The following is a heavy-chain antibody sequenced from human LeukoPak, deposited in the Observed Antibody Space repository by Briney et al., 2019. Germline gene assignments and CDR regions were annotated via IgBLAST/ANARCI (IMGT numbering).Heavy chain of an antibody. Sequence: PGGSLRLSCAASGFTFSSYGMTWVRQAPGKGLEWVSAISGSGANTYYADSVKGRFTISRDNSKNTLYLQMNSLRAEDTAVYYCARTQTEYSYGHPYCFDYRGQGTLVTVSS. D-gene: IGHD5-18*01. CDR1: GFTFSSYG. V-gene: IGHV3-23*01. J-gene: IGHJ4*02. CDR2: ISGSGANT. CDR3: ARTQTEYSYGHPYCFDY.